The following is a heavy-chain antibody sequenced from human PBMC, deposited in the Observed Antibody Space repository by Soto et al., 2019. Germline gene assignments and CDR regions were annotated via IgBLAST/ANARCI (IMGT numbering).Heavy chain of an antibody. CDR3: AKSLPFHSSGSPAPGY. CDR1: GFTFSSYG. Sequence: GGSLRLSCAASGFTFSSYGMHWVRQAPGKGLEWVAVISYDGSNKYYADSVKGRFTISRDNSKNTLYLQMNSLRAEDTAVYYCAKSLPFHSSGSPAPGYWGQGTLVIGSS. CDR2: ISYDGSNK. D-gene: IGHD6-19*01. J-gene: IGHJ4*02. V-gene: IGHV3-30*18.